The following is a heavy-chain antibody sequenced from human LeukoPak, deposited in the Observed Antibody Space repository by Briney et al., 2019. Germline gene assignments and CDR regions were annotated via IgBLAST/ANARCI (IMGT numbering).Heavy chain of an antibody. D-gene: IGHD3-9*01. CDR1: GFTVSRNY. CDR3: AKAEGYDILTGLDY. J-gene: IGHJ4*02. Sequence: GGSLRLSCAASGFTVSRNYMTWVCQAPGKGLEWVSGIGASGGSTYYADSVKGRFTISRDNSKNTLYLQMNSLRTEDTAVYYCAKAEGYDILTGLDYWGQGTLVTVSS. CDR2: IGASGGST. V-gene: IGHV3-23*01.